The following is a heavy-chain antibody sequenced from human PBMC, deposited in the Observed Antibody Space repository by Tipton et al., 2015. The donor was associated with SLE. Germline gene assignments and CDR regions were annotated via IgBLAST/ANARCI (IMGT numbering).Heavy chain of an antibody. CDR3: ARDTQRYFDY. CDR1: GFTFSSYA. J-gene: IGHJ4*02. CDR2: ISGNAGST. Sequence: SLRLSCAASGFTFSSYAMSWVRQAPGKGLEWVSTISGNAGSTYYADSVKGRFTISRDNSKNTLYLQMNSLRAEDTAVYYCARDTQRYFDYWGQGTLVTVSS. V-gene: IGHV3-23*01.